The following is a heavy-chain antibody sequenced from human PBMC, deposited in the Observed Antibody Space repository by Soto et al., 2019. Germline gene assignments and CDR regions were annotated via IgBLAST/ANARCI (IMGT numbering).Heavy chain of an antibody. CDR3: ARRGPNNSYGYDHRLDP. CDR2: VHFRGST. CDR1: GGSISSNSYF. Sequence: QLQLQESGPGLMKPSETLSLTCSVSGGSISSNSYFWDWIRQSPGKGLEWIGSVHFRGSTYYNPSLKSRVTIPVETSKNQFSLKLTSVTAADRAVYYCARRGPNNSYGYDHRLDPWGQGTLVTVSS. J-gene: IGHJ5*02. D-gene: IGHD5-18*01. V-gene: IGHV4-39*01.